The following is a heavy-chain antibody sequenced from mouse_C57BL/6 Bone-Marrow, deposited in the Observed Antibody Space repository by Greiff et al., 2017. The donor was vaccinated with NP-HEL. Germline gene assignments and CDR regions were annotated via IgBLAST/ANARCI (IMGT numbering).Heavy chain of an antibody. V-gene: IGHV5-2*01. Sequence: EVKVVESGGGLVQPGESLKLSCESNEYEFPSHAMSWVRKTPEKRLELVAAINSDGGSTYYPDTMARRFIISRDNTKKNLYLQMSSLRSEDTALYYCARQELYYYGSSYYFDYWGQGTTLTVSS. D-gene: IGHD1-1*01. CDR2: INSDGGST. J-gene: IGHJ2*01. CDR1: EYEFPSHA. CDR3: ARQELYYYGSSYYFDY.